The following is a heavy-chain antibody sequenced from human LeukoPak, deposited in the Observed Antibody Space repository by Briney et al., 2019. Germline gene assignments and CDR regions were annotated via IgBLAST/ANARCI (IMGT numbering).Heavy chain of an antibody. CDR2: ISTSSSTI. CDR3: ARDGSGCSSTSCYWDYYYGMDV. V-gene: IGHV3-48*02. D-gene: IGHD2-2*01. J-gene: IGHJ6*02. CDR1: GFTFSSYS. Sequence: PGGSLRLSCAASGFTFSSYSMNWVRQAPGKGLEWVSYISTSSSTIYYADSVKGRFTISRDNAKNSLYLQMNSLRDEDTAVYYCARDGSGCSSTSCYWDYYYGMDVWGQGTTVTVSS.